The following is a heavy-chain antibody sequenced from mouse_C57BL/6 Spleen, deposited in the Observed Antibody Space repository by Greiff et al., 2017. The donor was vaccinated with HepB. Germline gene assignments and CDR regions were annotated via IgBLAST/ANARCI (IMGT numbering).Heavy chain of an antibody. CDR3: AKDYGSSYYFDY. J-gene: IGHJ2*01. CDR1: GFTFSDYG. D-gene: IGHD1-1*01. Sequence: EVNVVESGGGLVKPGGSLKLSCAASGFTFSDYGMHWVRQAPEKGLEWVAYISSGSSTIYYAATVKGRFTISRDNAKNTLFLQMTSLRSEDTAMYYCAKDYGSSYYFDYWGQGTTLTVSS. CDR2: ISSGSSTI. V-gene: IGHV5-17*01.